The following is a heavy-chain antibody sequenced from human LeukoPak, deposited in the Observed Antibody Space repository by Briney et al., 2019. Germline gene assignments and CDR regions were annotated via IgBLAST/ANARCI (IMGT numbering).Heavy chain of an antibody. CDR2: IKEDGSAK. CDR1: GFTFSRYW. J-gene: IGHJ4*02. Sequence: PGGSLRPSCTASGFTFSRYWMTWVRQAPGKGLEWVANIKEDGSAKYYVDSMKGQFTISRDNAKNSLYLQINSLRAEDTAVYYCARDSPGYGGYSYWGQGILVTVSS. D-gene: IGHD5-12*01. V-gene: IGHV3-7*04. CDR3: ARDSPGYGGYSY.